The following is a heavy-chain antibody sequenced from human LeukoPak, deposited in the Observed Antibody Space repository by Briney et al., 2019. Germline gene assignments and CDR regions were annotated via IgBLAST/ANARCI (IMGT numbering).Heavy chain of an antibody. CDR1: GGSFSGYY. Sequence: SETLSLTCAVYGGSFSGYYWSWIRQPPGKGLEWIGEINHSGSTNYNLSLKSRVTISVDTSKNQFSLKLSSVTAADTAVYYCARGGGGSYYFDYWGQGTLVTVSS. V-gene: IGHV4-34*01. J-gene: IGHJ4*02. CDR2: INHSGST. CDR3: ARGGGGSYYFDY. D-gene: IGHD1-26*01.